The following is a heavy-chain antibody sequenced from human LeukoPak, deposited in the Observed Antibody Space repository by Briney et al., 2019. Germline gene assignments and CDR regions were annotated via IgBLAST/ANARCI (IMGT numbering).Heavy chain of an antibody. V-gene: IGHV4-39*01. CDR3: ARDVDTAMVPPYYYYYGMDV. J-gene: IGHJ6*02. CDR1: GGSISSSSYY. CDR2: IYYSGST. Sequence: SETLSLTCTVSGGSISSSSYYWGWIRQPPGKGLEWIGSIYYSGSTYYNPSLKSRVTISVDTSKNQFSLKLSSVTAADTAVYYCARDVDTAMVPPYYYYYGMDVWGQGTTVTVSS. D-gene: IGHD5-18*01.